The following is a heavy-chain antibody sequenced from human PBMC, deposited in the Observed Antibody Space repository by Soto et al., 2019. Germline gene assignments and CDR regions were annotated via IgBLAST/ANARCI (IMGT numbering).Heavy chain of an antibody. V-gene: IGHV3-30*18. J-gene: IGHJ4*02. CDR1: GFTFSSYG. CDR3: AKEAPSSAYYARYYFDY. D-gene: IGHD3-22*01. Sequence: PGGSLRLSCAASGFTFSSYGMHWVRQAPGKGLEWVAVISYDGSNKYYADSVKGRFTISRDNSKNTLYLQMNSLRAEDTAVYYCAKEAPSSAYYARYYFDYWGQGTLVTVSS. CDR2: ISYDGSNK.